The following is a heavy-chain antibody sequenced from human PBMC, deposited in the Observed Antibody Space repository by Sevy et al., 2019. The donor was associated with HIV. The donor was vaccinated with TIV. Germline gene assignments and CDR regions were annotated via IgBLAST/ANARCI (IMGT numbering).Heavy chain of an antibody. Sequence: GGSLRLSCAASGFTFSNYWMSWVRHAPGKGLEWVANIKRDGSEKYYVASVKGRFTISRDNAKTSLYLQMNSLRAEDTAVYYCARDCSSATCLWGLDVWGQGTTVTVSS. CDR3: ARDCSSATCLWGLDV. V-gene: IGHV3-7*03. CDR2: IKRDGSEK. J-gene: IGHJ6*02. CDR1: GFTFSNYW. D-gene: IGHD2-2*01.